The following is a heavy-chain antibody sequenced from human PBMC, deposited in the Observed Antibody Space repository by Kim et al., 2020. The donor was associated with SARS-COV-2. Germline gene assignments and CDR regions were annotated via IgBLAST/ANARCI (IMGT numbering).Heavy chain of an antibody. V-gene: IGHV4-34*01. Sequence: SETLSLTCAVYVGSLSGYHWTWIRQPPGKGLEWIGEIIHSGNTNCNPSLKSRVTILLDTSKNQFSLNLRSMTAADTAVYYCARGRAGVVPSPILGIGPHYDFYAMDVWGQGTTVTVSS. CDR1: VGSLSGYH. CDR3: ARGRAGVVPSPILGIGPHYDFYAMDV. CDR2: IIHSGNT. D-gene: IGHD3-3*01. J-gene: IGHJ6*02.